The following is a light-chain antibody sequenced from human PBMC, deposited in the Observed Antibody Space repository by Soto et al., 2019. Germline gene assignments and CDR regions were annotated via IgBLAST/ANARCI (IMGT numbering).Light chain of an antibody. Sequence: QSVLTQPASVSGSPGQSITISCTGTSSDVGGYNYVSWYQQHPGKAPKLMIYDVSNRPSGVSNRFSGSKSGNTASLTISGLHAEDEADYYCSSYTRTSTLKVFGGGTKLTVL. J-gene: IGLJ3*02. CDR3: SSYTRTSTLKV. CDR1: SSDVGGYNY. CDR2: DVS. V-gene: IGLV2-14*01.